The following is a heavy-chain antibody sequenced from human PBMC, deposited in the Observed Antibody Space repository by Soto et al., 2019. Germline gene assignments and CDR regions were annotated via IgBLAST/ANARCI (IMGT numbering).Heavy chain of an antibody. CDR2: IYRSGSA. Sequence: PSESLCLTCTIAVGFFSSYYGTWVRQPPGKGLEWIGEIYRSGSANYNPSLKSRVTISVDESKNHLSLKLISVTAADTAVYYCARLRNAEQRTDAWGQGTTVT. D-gene: IGHD5-12*01. CDR3: ARLRNAEQRTDA. J-gene: IGHJ6*02. V-gene: IGHV4-34*01. CDR1: VGFFSSYY.